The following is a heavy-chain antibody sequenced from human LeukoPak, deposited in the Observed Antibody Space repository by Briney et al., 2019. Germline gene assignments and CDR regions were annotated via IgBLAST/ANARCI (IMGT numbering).Heavy chain of an antibody. V-gene: IGHV3-23*01. CDR3: ARGFLGGTDQYFDS. D-gene: IGHD6-19*01. J-gene: IGHJ4*02. CDR1: GFTLSTYA. CDR2: IGGGGPTT. Sequence: TGGSLRLSCAASGFTLSTYAMNWVRQAPAKGLEWVSTIGGGGPTTDYADSVKDRCTISSDNSKNTLYLQMNSLRAEDTAVYFCARGFLGGTDQYFDSWGQGTLVTVSS.